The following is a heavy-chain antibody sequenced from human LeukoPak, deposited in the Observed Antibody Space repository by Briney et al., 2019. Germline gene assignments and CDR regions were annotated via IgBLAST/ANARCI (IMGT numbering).Heavy chain of an antibody. Sequence: PGGSLRLSCAASGFTFSSYAMHWVRQAPGKGLEWVAVISYDGSNKYYADSVKGRFTISRDNSKNTLYLQMNSLRAEDTAVYYCARGQHYSVDYFDYWGQGTLVTVSS. V-gene: IGHV3-30-3*01. D-gene: IGHD2-15*01. J-gene: IGHJ4*02. CDR2: ISYDGSNK. CDR1: GFTFSSYA. CDR3: ARGQHYSVDYFDY.